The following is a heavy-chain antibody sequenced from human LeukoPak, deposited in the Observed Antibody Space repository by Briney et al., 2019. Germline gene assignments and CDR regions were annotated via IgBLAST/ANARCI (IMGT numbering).Heavy chain of an antibody. D-gene: IGHD3-10*01. Sequence: PGGSLRLSCAASGFTFSSYAMSWVRQAPGKGLEWVANINQDGSEKYYVDSVKGRFTISRDNAKKSLYLQMNSLRAEDTAVYYCARIYLKQASASWGQGTLVTVSS. CDR1: GFTFSSYA. CDR2: INQDGSEK. V-gene: IGHV3-7*01. CDR3: ARIYLKQASAS. J-gene: IGHJ5*02.